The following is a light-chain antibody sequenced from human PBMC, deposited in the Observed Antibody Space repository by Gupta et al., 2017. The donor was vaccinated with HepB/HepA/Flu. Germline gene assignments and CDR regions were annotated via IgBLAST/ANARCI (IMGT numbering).Light chain of an antibody. CDR1: QSVSSY. V-gene: IGKV3-11*01. CDR3: QQRGT. CDR2: DAS. Sequence: IVLTQSPATLSLSPGERATLSCRASQSVSSYLAWYQQKPGQAPRLRIDDASNRATGIPSRCSGSGSGTDFTLTISSLEPEDFAVYYCQQRGTFGQGTKVEIK. J-gene: IGKJ1*01.